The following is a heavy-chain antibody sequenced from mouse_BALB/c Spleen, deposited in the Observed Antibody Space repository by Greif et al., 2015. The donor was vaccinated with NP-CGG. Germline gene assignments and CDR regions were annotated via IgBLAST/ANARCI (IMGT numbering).Heavy chain of an antibody. CDR2: ISSGGSYT. J-gene: IGHJ3*01. D-gene: IGHD2-4*01. CDR1: GFTFSSYT. Sequence: EVKVVESGGGLVKPGGSLKLSCAASGFTFSSYTMSWVRQTPEKRLEWVATISSGGSYTYYPDSVKGRFTISRDNAKNTLYLQMSSLKSEDTAMYYCTRDFGYDYPWFAYWGQGTLVTVSA. CDR3: TRDFGYDYPWFAY. V-gene: IGHV5-6-4*01.